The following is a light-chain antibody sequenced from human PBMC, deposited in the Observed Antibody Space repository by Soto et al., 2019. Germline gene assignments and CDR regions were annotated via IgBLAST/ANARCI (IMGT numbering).Light chain of an antibody. CDR2: DAS. CDR3: QQYGGSPRT. Sequence: PGETATLSCTASQNVRLNYLVWYQHKPGQAPRLLIFDASNRSTGIPDRFSGSGSGTDFTLTISRLEPEDFAVYYCQQYGGSPRTFGQGTKLEMK. V-gene: IGKV3-20*01. CDR1: QNVRLNY. J-gene: IGKJ2*01.